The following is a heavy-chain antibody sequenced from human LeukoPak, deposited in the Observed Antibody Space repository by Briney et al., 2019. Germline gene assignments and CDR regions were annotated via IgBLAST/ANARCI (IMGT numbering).Heavy chain of an antibody. CDR2: IYGGGST. CDR3: ASCILTGYYYRAVDY. Sequence: PGGSLRLSCAASGFTVSSNYMSWVRQAPGKGLEWASVIYGGGSTYYAASVKGRFTISRDNSKNTLYLQMYSLRAEDTAVYYCASCILTGYYYRAVDYWGQGTLVTVSS. V-gene: IGHV3-66*02. J-gene: IGHJ4*02. D-gene: IGHD3-9*01. CDR1: GFTVSSNY.